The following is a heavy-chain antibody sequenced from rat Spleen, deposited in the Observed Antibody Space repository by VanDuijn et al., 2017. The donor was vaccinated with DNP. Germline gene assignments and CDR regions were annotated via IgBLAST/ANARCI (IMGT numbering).Heavy chain of an antibody. CDR1: GFTFSDYY. D-gene: IGHD1-11*01. J-gene: IGHJ3*01. V-gene: IGHV5-29*01. Sequence: EVQLVESDGGLVQPGRSLKLSCAASGFTFSDYYMAWVRQAPTKRLEWVVSITYDSIHPYYRDSVKGRFTISRDNAKSTLYLQMGSLRSEDTATYYCARHGDGNYGFDWFAYWGQGTLVTVSS. CDR2: ITYDSIHP. CDR3: ARHGDGNYGFDWFAY.